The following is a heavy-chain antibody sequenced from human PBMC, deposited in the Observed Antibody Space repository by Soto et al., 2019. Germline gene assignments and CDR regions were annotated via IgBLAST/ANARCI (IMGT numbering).Heavy chain of an antibody. CDR1: GGSVTSGGHS. CDR3: ARGDTRLGELSHDY. CDR2: IYQIEYA. Sequence: SETLSLTCVVSGGSVTSGGHSWSWIRQPPGKGLEWVGSIYQIEYAYYNPSLRSRVAISVDRSNNQVSLKVTSVTAADTAVYYCARGDTRLGELSHDYWGQGTLGTV. V-gene: IGHV4-30-2*01. D-gene: IGHD3-16*02. J-gene: IGHJ4*02.